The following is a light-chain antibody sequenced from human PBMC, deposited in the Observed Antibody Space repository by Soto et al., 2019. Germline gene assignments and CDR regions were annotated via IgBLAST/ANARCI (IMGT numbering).Light chain of an antibody. J-gene: IGKJ5*01. Sequence: EIVLTQSPGTLSLSPGERATLSCRASQSVSSNFLAWYQQKPGQAPRLLIYGASSRATGIPDRFSGSGSGTDFTLTISRLEPEDFAVYYCQHYDHSPLITFGQGTRLEIK. CDR1: QSVSSNF. CDR3: QHYDHSPLIT. CDR2: GAS. V-gene: IGKV3-20*01.